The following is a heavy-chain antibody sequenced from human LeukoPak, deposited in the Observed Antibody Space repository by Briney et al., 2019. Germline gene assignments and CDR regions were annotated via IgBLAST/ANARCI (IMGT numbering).Heavy chain of an antibody. Sequence: PSETLSLTCAVYGGSFSGYYWSWIRQPPGKGLEWIGEINHSGSTNYNPSLKSRVTISVDTSKNQFSLKLSSVTAADTAVYYCAGVGGAAGIRYYYYMDVWGKGTTVTVSS. CDR2: INHSGST. CDR1: GGSFSGYY. D-gene: IGHD6-13*01. J-gene: IGHJ6*03. V-gene: IGHV4-34*01. CDR3: AGVGGAAGIRYYYYMDV.